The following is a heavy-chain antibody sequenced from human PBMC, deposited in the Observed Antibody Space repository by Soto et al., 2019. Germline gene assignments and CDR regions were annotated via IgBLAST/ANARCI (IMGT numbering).Heavy chain of an antibody. D-gene: IGHD4-4*01. CDR1: GGTFSSYA. CDR3: ARKLYSKYEDPVNYYYYGMDV. J-gene: IGHJ6*02. CDR2: IIPIFGTA. Sequence: GASVKVSCKASGGTFSSYAISWVRQAPGQGLEWMGGIIPIFGTANYAQKFQGRVTTTADESTSTAYMELSSLRSEDTAVYYCARKLYSKYEDPVNYYYYGMDVWGQGTTVTVSS. V-gene: IGHV1-69*13.